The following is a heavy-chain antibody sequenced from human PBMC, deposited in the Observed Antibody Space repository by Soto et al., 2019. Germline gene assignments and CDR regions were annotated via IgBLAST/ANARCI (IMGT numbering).Heavy chain of an antibody. V-gene: IGHV3-23*01. D-gene: IGHD4-17*01. CDR1: GFTFSTYA. Sequence: GGSLGLSCAASGFTFSTYAMSWVRQAPGKGLEWVSAISAGGGSTYYADSVKGRFTISRDNSINMLYLQMNSLRTDDTAVYYCAHPRGYGVFDAYDIWGQGAMVTVSS. CDR3: AHPRGYGVFDAYDI. J-gene: IGHJ3*02. CDR2: ISAGGGST.